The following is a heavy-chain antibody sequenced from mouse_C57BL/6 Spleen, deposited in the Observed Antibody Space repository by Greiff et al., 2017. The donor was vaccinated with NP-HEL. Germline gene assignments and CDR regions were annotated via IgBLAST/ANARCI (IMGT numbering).Heavy chain of an antibody. CDR3: ARSRGSSYFYAMDY. V-gene: IGHV1-53*01. Sequence: VQLQQSGTELVMPGASVKLSCKASGYTFTSYWMHWVKQRPGQGLEWIGNINPSNGGTNYNEKFKSKATLTVDKSSSTAYMQLSSLTSEDSAVYYCARSRGSSYFYAMDYWGQGTSVTVSS. CDR2: INPSNGGT. CDR1: GYTFTSYW. D-gene: IGHD1-1*01. J-gene: IGHJ4*01.